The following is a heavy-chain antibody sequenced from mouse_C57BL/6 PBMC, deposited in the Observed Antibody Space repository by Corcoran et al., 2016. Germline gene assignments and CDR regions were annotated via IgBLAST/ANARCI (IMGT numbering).Heavy chain of an antibody. D-gene: IGHD1-1*01. V-gene: IGHV14-3*01. Sequence: EVQLQQSVAELVRPGASVKLSCTASGFTIKNTYMHWVKQRPEQGLEWIGRIDPANGNTKYAPKFQGKATITADTSSNTAYLQLSSLTSEDTAIYYCARRTTGGGYFDVWGTGTTVTVSS. CDR3: ARRTTGGGYFDV. J-gene: IGHJ1*03. CDR2: IDPANGNT. CDR1: GFTIKNTY.